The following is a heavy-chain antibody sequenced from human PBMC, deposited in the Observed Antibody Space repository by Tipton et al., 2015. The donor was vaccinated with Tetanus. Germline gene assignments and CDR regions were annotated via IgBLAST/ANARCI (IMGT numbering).Heavy chain of an antibody. V-gene: IGHV3-9*01. D-gene: IGHD3-3*01. Sequence: SLRLSCAASGFTFEDRAMYWVRQAPGKGLEWVSHIGWNSGSIGYADSVKGRFTISADRSISTAYLQWSSLKASDTGMYYCARLRGYDPLNYFDLWGQGTLVTVSS. CDR3: ARLRGYDPLNYFDL. J-gene: IGHJ4*02. CDR2: IGWNSGSI. CDR1: GFTFEDRA.